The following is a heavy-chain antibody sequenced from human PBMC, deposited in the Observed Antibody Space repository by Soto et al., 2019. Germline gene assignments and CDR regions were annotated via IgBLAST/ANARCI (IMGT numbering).Heavy chain of an antibody. V-gene: IGHV3-23*01. Sequence: GGSLRLSCAASGFTFSSYAMSWVRQAPGKGLEWVSAISDSGGTTYYANSVKGRFTISRDNSKNSLYLQMNSLRAEDTALYYCATLPGSSSSPIDYWGQGTLVT. J-gene: IGHJ4*02. CDR1: GFTFSSYA. D-gene: IGHD6-6*01. CDR2: ISDSGGTT. CDR3: ATLPGSSSSPIDY.